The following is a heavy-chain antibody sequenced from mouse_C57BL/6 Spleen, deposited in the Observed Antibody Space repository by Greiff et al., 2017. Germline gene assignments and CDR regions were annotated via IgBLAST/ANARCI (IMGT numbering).Heavy chain of an antibody. CDR2: IYPGSGNT. Sequence: QVQLKESGPELVKPGASVKISCKASGYSFTSYYIHWVKQRPGQGLEWIGWIYPGSGNTKYNEKFKGKATLTADTSSSTAYMQLSSLTSEDSAVYYCASSSLPYFDYWGQGTTLTVSS. J-gene: IGHJ2*01. CDR3: ASSSLPYFDY. V-gene: IGHV1-66*01. CDR1: GYSFTSYY. D-gene: IGHD1-1*01.